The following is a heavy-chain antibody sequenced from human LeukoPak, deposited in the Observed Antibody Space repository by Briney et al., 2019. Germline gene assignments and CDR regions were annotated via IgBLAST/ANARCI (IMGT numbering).Heavy chain of an antibody. V-gene: IGHV3-30*02. D-gene: IGHD3-10*01. J-gene: IGHJ4*02. Sequence: PGGSLRLSCAASGFTFSDYWMHWVRQAPGKGLEWVAFIRNDGSIRYYADSLRGRFTISRDNSKNTLYLQMSSLRVDDTAVYYCAKGRAGMVRGVCDYWGQGTLVTVSS. CDR1: GFTFSDYW. CDR3: AKGRAGMVRGVCDY. CDR2: IRNDGSIR.